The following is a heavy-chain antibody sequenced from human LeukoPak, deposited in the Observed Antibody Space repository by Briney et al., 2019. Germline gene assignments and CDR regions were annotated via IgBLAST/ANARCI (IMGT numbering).Heavy chain of an antibody. J-gene: IGHJ4*02. CDR2: TYYRSKWYN. CDR1: GDSVSSNSAA. D-gene: IGHD5-18*01. CDR3: ARGIIEEYSYYYFDY. Sequence: SQTLSLTCAISGDSVSSNSAAWNWIRQSPSRGLEWLGRTYYRSKWYNDYAVSVKSRITINPDTSKNQFSLQLKPVAPEDTAVYYCARGIIEEYSYYYFDYWGQGALVTVSS. V-gene: IGHV6-1*01.